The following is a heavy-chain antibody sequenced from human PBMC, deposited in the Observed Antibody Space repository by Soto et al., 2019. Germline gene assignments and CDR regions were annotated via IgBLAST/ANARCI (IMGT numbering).Heavy chain of an antibody. D-gene: IGHD3-9*01. V-gene: IGHV3-23*01. CDR3: AKQGLYYDIVTGYYFDY. Sequence: GGSLRLSCAASGFTFSSYAMSWVRQAPGKGLEWVSAISGSGGSTYYADSVKGRFTISRDNSKNTLYLQMNSLRAEDTAVYYCAKQGLYYDIVTGYYFDYWGQGTLVTVSS. CDR2: ISGSGGST. J-gene: IGHJ4*02. CDR1: GFTFSSYA.